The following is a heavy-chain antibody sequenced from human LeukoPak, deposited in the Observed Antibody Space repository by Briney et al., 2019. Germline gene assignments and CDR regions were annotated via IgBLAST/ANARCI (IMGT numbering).Heavy chain of an antibody. V-gene: IGHV3-30-3*01. CDR2: ISYDGSNK. J-gene: IGHJ3*02. CDR3: ARDIGRFGINAFDI. D-gene: IGHD3-10*01. Sequence: PGGSLRLSCAASEFTFSNYALHWVRQAPGKGLEWVAVISYDGSNKYYADSVKGRFTISRDNSKNTLYLQMNSLRAEDTAVYYCARDIGRFGINAFDIWGQGTMVTVSS. CDR1: EFTFSNYA.